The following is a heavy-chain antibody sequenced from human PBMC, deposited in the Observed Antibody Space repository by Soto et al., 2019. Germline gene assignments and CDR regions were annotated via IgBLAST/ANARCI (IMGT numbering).Heavy chain of an antibody. J-gene: IGHJ4*02. Sequence: ASVKVSCKASGYTFTGYYMHWVRQAPGQGLEWMGWINPNSGGTNYAQKFQGRVTMTRDTSISTAYMELSRLRSDDTAVYYCARGSNGIDYYDSSGYYAQLDYWGQGTLVTVSS. CDR3: ARGSNGIDYYDSSGYYAQLDY. CDR1: GYTFTGYY. V-gene: IGHV1-2*02. CDR2: INPNSGGT. D-gene: IGHD3-22*01.